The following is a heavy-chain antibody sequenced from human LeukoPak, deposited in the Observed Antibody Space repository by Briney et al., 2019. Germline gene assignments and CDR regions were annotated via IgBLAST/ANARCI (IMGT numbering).Heavy chain of an antibody. CDR2: INHSGST. CDR3: ARTRFGVFDY. J-gene: IGHJ4*02. V-gene: IGHV4-34*01. Sequence: PGGSLRLSCAASGFTFSSYAMSWIRQPPGKGLEWIGEINHSGSTNYNPSLKSRVTISVDTSKNQFSLKLSSVTAADTAVYYCARTRFGVFDYWGQGTLVTVSS. CDR1: GFTFSSYA. D-gene: IGHD3-10*01.